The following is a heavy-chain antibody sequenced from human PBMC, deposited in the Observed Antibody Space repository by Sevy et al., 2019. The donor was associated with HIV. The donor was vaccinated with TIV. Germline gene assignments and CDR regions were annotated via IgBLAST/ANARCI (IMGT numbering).Heavy chain of an antibody. CDR1: GGSISSYY. Sequence: SETLSLTCTVSGGSISSYYWSWIRQPPGKGLEWIGYIYYSGSTNYNPSLKSRVTISVDTSKNQFSLRLSSVTAADTAVYYCARERELVLDYWGQGTLVTVSS. D-gene: IGHD6-13*01. CDR3: ARERELVLDY. CDR2: IYYSGST. V-gene: IGHV4-59*01. J-gene: IGHJ4*02.